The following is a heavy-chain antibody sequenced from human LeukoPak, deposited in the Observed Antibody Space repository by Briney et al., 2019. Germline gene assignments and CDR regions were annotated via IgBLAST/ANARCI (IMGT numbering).Heavy chain of an antibody. CDR1: GYTFTGYY. D-gene: IGHD3-10*01. CDR2: INPNSGGT. CDR3: AREWTVRGVIMSPYYYYYGMDV. J-gene: IGHJ6*02. Sequence: GASVKVSCKASGYTFTGYYMHWVRQAPGQGLEWMGWINPNSGGTNYAQKLQGRVTMTTDTSTSTAYMGLRSLRSDDTAVYYCAREWTVRGVIMSPYYYYYGMDVWGQGTTVTVSS. V-gene: IGHV1-2*02.